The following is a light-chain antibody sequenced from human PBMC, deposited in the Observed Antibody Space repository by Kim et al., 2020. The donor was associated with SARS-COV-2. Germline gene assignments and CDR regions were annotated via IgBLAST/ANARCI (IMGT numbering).Light chain of an antibody. CDR3: NSRDSNTHQWV. CDR1: SLRTYY. J-gene: IGLJ3*02. Sequence: SSELTQDPAVSVALGQTVRITCQGDSLRTYYGSWYQQKPGQAPLLVFYGKNNRPSGLPDRFSGSSSGNTASLTITGAQAEDEADYYCNSRDSNTHQWVFG. V-gene: IGLV3-19*01. CDR2: GKN.